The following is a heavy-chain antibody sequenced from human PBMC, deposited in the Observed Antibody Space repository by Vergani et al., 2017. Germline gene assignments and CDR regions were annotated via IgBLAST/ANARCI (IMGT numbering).Heavy chain of an antibody. CDR3: AKVYDPVRYYDFWSGWDSPYYYYGMDV. V-gene: IGHV4-59*01. CDR1: GGSISSYY. J-gene: IGHJ6*02. CDR2: IYYSGST. Sequence: QVQLQESGPGLVKPSETLSLTCTVAGGSISSYYWSWIRQPPGKGLEWIGYIYYSGSTNYNPSLKSRVTISVDTSKNQFSLKLSSVTAADTAVYYCAKVYDPVRYYDFWSGWDSPYYYYGMDVWGQGTTVTVSS. D-gene: IGHD3-3*01.